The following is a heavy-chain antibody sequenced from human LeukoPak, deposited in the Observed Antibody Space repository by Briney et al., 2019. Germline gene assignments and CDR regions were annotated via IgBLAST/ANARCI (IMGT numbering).Heavy chain of an antibody. V-gene: IGHV4-59*08. J-gene: IGHJ4*02. CDR1: GGSISSYY. D-gene: IGHD3-10*01. CDR3: AGLDYYGSGSSLGY. CDR2: IYYSGST. Sequence: PSETLSLTCTVSGGSISSYYWSWIRQPPGKGLEWIGYIYYSGSTNYNPSLKSRVTISVDTSKNQFSLMLSSVTAADTAVYYCAGLDYYGSGSSLGYWGQGTLVTVSS.